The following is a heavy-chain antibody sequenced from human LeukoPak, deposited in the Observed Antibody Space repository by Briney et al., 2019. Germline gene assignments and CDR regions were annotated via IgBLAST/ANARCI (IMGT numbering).Heavy chain of an antibody. D-gene: IGHD7-27*01. V-gene: IGHV3-23*01. J-gene: IGHJ4*02. CDR1: GFTFSSYA. CDR2: ISGSGIST. CDR3: AKDPETGLTGYFDF. Sequence: GGSLRLSCVASGFTFSSYAMSWVRQPLGKGLEWVSAISGSGISTYYADSVKGRFTISRDNSKNTLYLQLNSLRAEDTAIYYCAKDPETGLTGYFDFWGQGTLVTVSS.